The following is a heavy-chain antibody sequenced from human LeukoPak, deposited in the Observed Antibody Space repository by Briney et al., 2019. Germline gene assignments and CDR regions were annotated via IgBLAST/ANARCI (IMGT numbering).Heavy chain of an antibody. V-gene: IGHV3-66*01. D-gene: IGHD3-16*02. J-gene: IGHJ4*02. CDR2: IYSGGST. CDR3: ARDSGGLRLGELSPTFDY. Sequence: GGSLRLSCAASGFTVSSSYMSWVRQAPGKGLEWVSVIYSGGSTYYADSVKGRFTISRDNSKNTLYLQMNSLRAEDTAVYYCARDSGGLRLGELSPTFDYWGQGTLVTVPS. CDR1: GFTVSSSY.